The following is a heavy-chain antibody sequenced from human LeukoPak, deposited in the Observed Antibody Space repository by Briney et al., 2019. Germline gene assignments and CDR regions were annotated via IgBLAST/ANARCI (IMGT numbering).Heavy chain of an antibody. D-gene: IGHD1-7*01. Sequence: PGGSLRLSCAASGFTFSSFAMSWVRQAPGKGLEWVSAITDGGGSTYYADSVRGRFTISRDNSKNTLYLQMNSLRAEDTALYYCAKDLTWNFGYNFDYWGPGTLVTVSS. CDR2: ITDGGGST. CDR1: GFTFSSFA. J-gene: IGHJ4*02. CDR3: AKDLTWNFGYNFDY. V-gene: IGHV3-23*01.